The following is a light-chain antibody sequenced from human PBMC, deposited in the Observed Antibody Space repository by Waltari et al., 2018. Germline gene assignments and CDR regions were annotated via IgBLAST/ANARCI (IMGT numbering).Light chain of an antibody. J-gene: IGLJ1*01. CDR1: SSAVGSYNL. V-gene: IGLV2-23*02. CDR2: EVS. Sequence: QSAQTQPAYVSGPPGQSITVSCTGTSSAVGSYNLVSCYQHHPPQAPKLMIYEVSKRPSGVSNLFSGSKPGNTASLTISGLQPEDEADYYCCSYAGANTYVFGSGTKVTVL. CDR3: CSYAGANTYV.